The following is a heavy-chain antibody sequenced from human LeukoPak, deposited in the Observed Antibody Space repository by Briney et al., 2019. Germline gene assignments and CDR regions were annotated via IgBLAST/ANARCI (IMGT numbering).Heavy chain of an antibody. J-gene: IGHJ4*02. CDR1: GFTFSSYG. Sequence: PGGSLRLSCAASGFTFSSYGMHWVRQAPGKGLEWVAVIWYDGSNKYYADSVKGRFTISRDNSKNTLYLQMNSLRAEDTAVYYCARDPMLAAAGTLDYWGRGTLVTVSS. CDR3: ARDPMLAAAGTLDY. D-gene: IGHD6-13*01. V-gene: IGHV3-33*01. CDR2: IWYDGSNK.